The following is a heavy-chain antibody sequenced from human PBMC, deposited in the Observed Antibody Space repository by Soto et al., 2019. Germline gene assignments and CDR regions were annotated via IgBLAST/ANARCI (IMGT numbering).Heavy chain of an antibody. CDR1: GGSLTNYY. Sequence: SETLSLTCTVSGGSLTNYYWSWIRQPPGKGLEWIGYIYYSGTTNYNPSLKSRLTMSVDTTSDQFSLALSSVTAADTAVYYCARLDAIKLSGLSYSYHYIGVWGRGTTVTVS. V-gene: IGHV4-59*08. CDR2: IYYSGTT. D-gene: IGHD5-12*01. J-gene: IGHJ6*03. CDR3: ARLDAIKLSGLSYSYHYIGV.